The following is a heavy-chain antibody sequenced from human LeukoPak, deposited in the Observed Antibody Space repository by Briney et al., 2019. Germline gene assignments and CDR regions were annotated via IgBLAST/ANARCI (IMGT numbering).Heavy chain of an antibody. CDR2: ISGSGTVT. CDR1: GFTFSSYA. Sequence: PGGSLRLSCAASGFTFSSYAMSWVHQAPGKGLEWVSIISGSGTVTYYADSVKGRLTISRDNSKNTLYLQMNSLRAEDTAVYYCAKTSVGGGRIIGSGYFDNWGQGTLVTVSS. V-gene: IGHV3-23*01. CDR3: AKTSVGGGRIIGSGYFDN. D-gene: IGHD2-15*01. J-gene: IGHJ4*02.